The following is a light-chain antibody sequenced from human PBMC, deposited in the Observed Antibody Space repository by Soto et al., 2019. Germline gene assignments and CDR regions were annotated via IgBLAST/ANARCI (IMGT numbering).Light chain of an antibody. CDR3: CSYAGSYLVV. J-gene: IGLJ2*01. CDR2: DVS. V-gene: IGLV2-11*01. CDR1: SSDVGGYNY. Sequence: QSALTQPRSVSGSPGQSVTISCTGTSSDVGGYNYVSWYQQHPGKAPKLMIYDVSKRPSGVPDRFSGSKSGNTASLTISGLQAEDEADHYCCSYAGSYLVVFGGGTKLTVL.